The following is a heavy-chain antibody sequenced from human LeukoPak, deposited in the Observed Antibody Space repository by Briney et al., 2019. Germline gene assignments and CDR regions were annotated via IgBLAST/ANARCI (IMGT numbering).Heavy chain of an antibody. CDR3: IGWPRNGFDI. CDR1: RFTFISSG. J-gene: IGHJ3*02. D-gene: IGHD1-14*01. V-gene: IGHV1-58*02. CDR2: IVVGSGNT. Sequence: SVKVSCKASRFTFISSGMQWVRQARGQRLEWIGWIVVGSGNTNYAQKFQERVTITRDMSTSTAYMELSSLRSEDTAVYYCIGWPRNGFDIWGQGTMVTVSS.